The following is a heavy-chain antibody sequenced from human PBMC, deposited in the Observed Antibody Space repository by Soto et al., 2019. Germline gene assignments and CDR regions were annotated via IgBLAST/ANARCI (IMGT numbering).Heavy chain of an antibody. V-gene: IGHV3-53*01. D-gene: IGHD6-25*01. CDR2: IYRGVST. CDR3: ARDRSDSSRADSFDV. Sequence: GGSLRLSCAVSGFTVSNTYMSWFRQAPGKGLEWVAVIYRGVSTHYADSVKGRFTISRDDSKNTIYLQMNSLRAEDTAVYYCARDRSDSSRADSFDVWGQGTMVTVSS. CDR1: GFTVSNTY. J-gene: IGHJ3*01.